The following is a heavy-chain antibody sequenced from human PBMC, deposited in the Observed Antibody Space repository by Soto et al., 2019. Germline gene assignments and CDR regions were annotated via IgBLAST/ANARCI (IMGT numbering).Heavy chain of an antibody. CDR1: GGSISSYY. CDR3: ARLVATNIYYYYYGLDV. CDR2: MSHSGTT. D-gene: IGHD5-12*01. Sequence: QVQLQESGPGLVRPSETLSLNCTVSGGSISSYYWSWIRQPPGKGLEWIGYMSHSGTTDYSTSLKSRVTISVDTSRDQFSLELSSATAADTAVYYCARLVATNIYYYYYGLDVWGQGTTVTVSS. J-gene: IGHJ6*02. V-gene: IGHV4-59*01.